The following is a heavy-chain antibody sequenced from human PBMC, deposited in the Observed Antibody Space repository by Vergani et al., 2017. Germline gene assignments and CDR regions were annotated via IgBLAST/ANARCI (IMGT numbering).Heavy chain of an antibody. CDR2: ISWDGGST. CDR1: GFTFDDYT. J-gene: IGHJ6*03. Sequence: EVQLVESGGVVVQPGGSLRLSCAASGFTFDDYTMHWVRQAPGKGLEWVSLISWDGGSTYYADSVKGRFTISRDNSKNSLYLQMNSLRAEDTAIYYCVREGSYCGSTTCRNPSYVYYYHMDVWGEGTTVTVSS. CDR3: VREGSYCGSTTCRNPSYVYYYHMDV. V-gene: IGHV3-43*01. D-gene: IGHD2-21*01.